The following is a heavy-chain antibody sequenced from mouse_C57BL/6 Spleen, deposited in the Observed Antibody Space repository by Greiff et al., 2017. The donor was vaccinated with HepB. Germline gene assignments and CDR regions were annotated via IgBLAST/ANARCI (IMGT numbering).Heavy chain of an antibody. CDR3: ARGNWDGFAY. D-gene: IGHD4-1*01. V-gene: IGHV1-7*01. J-gene: IGHJ3*01. CDR2: INPSSGYT. CDR1: GYPFPSYW. Sequence: QVQLQQSGAELAKPGASVQLSCKPSGYPFPSYWMHWVKQRPGQGLEWIGYINPSSGYTRYNQKFKDKATLTADKSSSTAYMQLSSLTYEDSAVYYCARGNWDGFAYWGQGTLVTVSA.